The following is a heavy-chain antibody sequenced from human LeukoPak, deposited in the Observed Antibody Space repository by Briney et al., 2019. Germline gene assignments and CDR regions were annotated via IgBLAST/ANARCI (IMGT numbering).Heavy chain of an antibody. CDR3: AKEGITTVRGVIPPFFDY. CDR1: GFSFSSYG. CDR2: ISSDGSNK. V-gene: IGHV3-30*18. D-gene: IGHD3-10*01. J-gene: IGHJ4*02. Sequence: GGSLRLSCAASGFSFSSYGMHWVRQAPGKGLEWVAVISSDGSNKYYADSVKGRFTISRDNSMNTLYLQMISLRTEDTAVYYCAKEGITTVRGVIPPFFDYWGQGTLVTVSS.